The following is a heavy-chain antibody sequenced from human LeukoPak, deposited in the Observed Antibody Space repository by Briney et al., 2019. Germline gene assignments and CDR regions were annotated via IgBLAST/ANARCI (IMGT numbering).Heavy chain of an antibody. D-gene: IGHD3-10*01. Sequence: SETLSLTCTVSGGSISSYYWSWIRQPPGKGLEWIGYIYTSGSTNYNPSLKSRVTISVDTSKTQFSLKLSSVTAADTAVYYCARRLAYGSGSYYRGWFDPWGQGTLVTVSS. V-gene: IGHV4-4*09. J-gene: IGHJ5*02. CDR3: ARRLAYGSGSYYRGWFDP. CDR1: GGSISSYY. CDR2: IYTSGST.